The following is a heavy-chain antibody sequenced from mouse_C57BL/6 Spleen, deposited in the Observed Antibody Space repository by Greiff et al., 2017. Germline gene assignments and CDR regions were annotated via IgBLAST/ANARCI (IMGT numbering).Heavy chain of an antibody. D-gene: IGHD2-4*01. V-gene: IGHV1-80*01. CDR3: ARGDYPYYYAMDY. CDR2: IYPGDGDT. Sequence: VQLVESGAELVKPGASVKISCKASGYAFSSYWMNWVKQRPGKGLEWIGQIYPGDGDTNYNGKFKGKATLTADKSSSTAYMQLSSLTSEDSAVYFCARGDYPYYYAMDYWGQGTSVTVSS. CDR1: GYAFSSYW. J-gene: IGHJ4*01.